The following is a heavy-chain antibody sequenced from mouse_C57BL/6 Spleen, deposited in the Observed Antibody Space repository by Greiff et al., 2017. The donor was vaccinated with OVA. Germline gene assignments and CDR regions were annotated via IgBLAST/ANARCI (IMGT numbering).Heavy chain of an antibody. V-gene: IGHV1-15*01. Sequence: VKLMESGAELVRPGASVTLSCKASGYTFTDYEMHWVKQTPVHGLEWIGAIDPETGGTAYNQKFKGKAILTADKSSSTAYMELRSLTSEDSAVYYCTRGRGSSPAWFAYWGQGTLVTVSA. CDR2: IDPETGGT. CDR1: GYTFTDYE. D-gene: IGHD1-1*01. J-gene: IGHJ3*01. CDR3: TRGRGSSPAWFAY.